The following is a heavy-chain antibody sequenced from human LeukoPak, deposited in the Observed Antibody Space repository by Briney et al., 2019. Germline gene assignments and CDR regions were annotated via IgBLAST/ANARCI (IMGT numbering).Heavy chain of an antibody. CDR1: GFTFSNYG. Sequence: GGSLRLSCVASGFTFSNYGMHWVRQAPGKGLEWVAIIWFDGSGIYYADSVKGRVTFSRDNSKNTLYLQMNSLRAEDTAMYYCARHASTHYFDSWGQGTLVTVSP. D-gene: IGHD2/OR15-2a*01. V-gene: IGHV3-33*01. J-gene: IGHJ4*02. CDR3: ARHASTHYFDS. CDR2: IWFDGSGI.